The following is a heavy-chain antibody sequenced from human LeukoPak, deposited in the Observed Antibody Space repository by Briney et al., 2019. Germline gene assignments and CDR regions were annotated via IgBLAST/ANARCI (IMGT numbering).Heavy chain of an antibody. V-gene: IGHV4-4*07. Sequence: SETLSLTCTVSGGSISSYYWSWIRQPAGKGLEWIGRFYSGGSADYNPSLKSRVTMSVDTSKNQFSLKLSSVTAADTAVYYCARVSGAMIGPDIDCWGQGTLVTVSS. CDR3: ARVSGAMIGPDIDC. J-gene: IGHJ4*02. CDR1: GGSISSYY. D-gene: IGHD3-22*01. CDR2: FYSGGSA.